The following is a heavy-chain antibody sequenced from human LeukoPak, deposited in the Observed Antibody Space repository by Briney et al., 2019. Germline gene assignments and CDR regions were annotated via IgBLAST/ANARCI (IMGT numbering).Heavy chain of an antibody. CDR3: AKSSDYSDSSGHYDVGGFDF. V-gene: IGHV3-23*01. Sequence: PGASLRLSCAASGLTFSTYAMSWVRQAQGKGLDWVSGISGRGGITYYADSVRGRFTISRDNSKNTLYLQMNRLRSEDTAVYYCAKSSDYSDSSGHYDVGGFDFWGQGTLVTVSS. J-gene: IGHJ4*02. D-gene: IGHD3-22*01. CDR1: GLTFSTYA. CDR2: ISGRGGIT.